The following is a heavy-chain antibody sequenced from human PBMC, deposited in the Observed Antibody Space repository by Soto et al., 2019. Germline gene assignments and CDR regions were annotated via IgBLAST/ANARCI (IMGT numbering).Heavy chain of an antibody. V-gene: IGHV4-31*03. D-gene: IGHD2-21*01. J-gene: IGHJ6*02. CDR3: AASCVACGGFNYYGMDV. CDR2: IYYSGTT. Sequence: QVQLQESGPGLVKPSQTLSLTCTVSGGSISSGGYYWYWIIQPPGKGLEWIGYIYYSGTTYYNPSLKSRVTISVDTSQHQFSLKLSSVTAADTAVYYCAASCVACGGFNYYGMDVWGQGTTVTVAS. CDR1: GGSISSGGYY.